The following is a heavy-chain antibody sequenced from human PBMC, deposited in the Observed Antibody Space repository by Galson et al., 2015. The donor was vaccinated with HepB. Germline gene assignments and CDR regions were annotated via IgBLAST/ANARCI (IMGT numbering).Heavy chain of an antibody. D-gene: IGHD6-19*01. V-gene: IGHV3-30*04. J-gene: IGHJ4*02. CDR1: GFTFSSYA. CDR2: ISYDGSNK. Sequence: SLRLSCAASGFTFSSYAMHWVRQAPGKGLEWVAVISYDGSNKYYADSVKGRFTISRDNSKNTLYLQMNSLRAEDTAVYYCARPISSGWRFDYWGQGTLVTVSS. CDR3: ARPISSGWRFDY.